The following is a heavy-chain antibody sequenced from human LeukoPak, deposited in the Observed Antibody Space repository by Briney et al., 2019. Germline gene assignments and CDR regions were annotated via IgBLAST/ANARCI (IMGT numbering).Heavy chain of an antibody. V-gene: IGHV4-59*01. D-gene: IGHD5-24*01. J-gene: IGHJ4*02. CDR2: IFYSGST. CDR1: GGSINNYY. Sequence: SETLSLTCTVSGGSINNYYWNWIRQPPGKGLEWIGYIFYSGSTNYNPSLKSRVTISVDTSKNQFSLKLSSVTAADTAVYYCARVDGYNEPYWGQGTLVTVSS. CDR3: ARVDGYNEPY.